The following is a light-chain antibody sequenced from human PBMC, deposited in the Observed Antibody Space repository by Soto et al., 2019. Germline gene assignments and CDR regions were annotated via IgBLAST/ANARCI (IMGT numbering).Light chain of an antibody. V-gene: IGKV3-15*01. CDR1: QSVSSN. CDR2: GAS. Sequence: EIVMTQSPAPLSVSPGERATLSCRASQSVSSNLAGYQKKPGQAPRLLIYGASTRATGIPARFSGSGSAIEFTITISSLPSGDFAVYYCQQYNIWPQWTFGQGTKVEIK. J-gene: IGKJ1*01. CDR3: QQYNIWPQWT.